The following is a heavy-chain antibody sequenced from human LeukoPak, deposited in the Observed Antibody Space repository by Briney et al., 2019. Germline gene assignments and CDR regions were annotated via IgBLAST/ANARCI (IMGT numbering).Heavy chain of an antibody. D-gene: IGHD3-22*01. J-gene: IGHJ4*02. CDR1: GGTFSSYA. V-gene: IGHV1-69*04. Sequence: GASVKVSCKASGGTFSSYAISWVRQAPGQGLEWMGRIIPIPGIANYAQKFQGRVTITADKSTSTAYMELSSLRSEDTAVYYCARIPDSSGYYYDYWGQGTLVTVSS. CDR3: ARIPDSSGYYYDY. CDR2: IIPIPGIA.